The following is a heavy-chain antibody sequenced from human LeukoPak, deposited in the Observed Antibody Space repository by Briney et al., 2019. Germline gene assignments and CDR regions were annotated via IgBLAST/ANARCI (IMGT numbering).Heavy chain of an antibody. J-gene: IGHJ4*02. CDR1: GFIFTSYS. CDR3: ARQRAGFTVTTSDY. D-gene: IGHD4-17*01. CDR2: ISSSSSTI. V-gene: IGHV3-48*01. Sequence: TGGSLRLSCAASGFIFTSYSMNWVRQAPGKGLEWVSYISSSSSTIYYADSVKGRFTISRDNAENSLYLQMNSLRAEDTAVYYCARQRAGFTVTTSDYWGQGTLVTVSS.